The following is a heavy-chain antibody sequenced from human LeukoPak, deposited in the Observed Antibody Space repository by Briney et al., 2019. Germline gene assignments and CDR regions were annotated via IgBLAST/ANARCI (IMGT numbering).Heavy chain of an antibody. CDR3: ARRYFARLDVFDI. V-gene: IGHV4-59*08. CDR2: IYYSGST. J-gene: IGHJ3*02. Sequence: SETLSLTCTVSGGSISSYYWSWIRQPPGKGLEWIGYIYYSGSTNYNPSLKSRVTISVDTSKNQFSLKLSSVTAADTAVYFCARRYFARLDVFDIWGQGTMVTVSS. D-gene: IGHD3-9*01. CDR1: GGSISSYY.